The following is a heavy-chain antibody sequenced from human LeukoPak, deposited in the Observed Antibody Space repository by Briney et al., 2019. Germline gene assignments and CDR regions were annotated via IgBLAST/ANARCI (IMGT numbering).Heavy chain of an antibody. J-gene: IGHJ4*02. CDR1: GFTFSSYE. V-gene: IGHV3-48*03. CDR3: ARRAGAYSHPYDY. CDR2: ISSSGSTI. Sequence: GGSLRLSCAASGFTFSSYEMNWVRQAPGKGLEWVSYISSSGSTIYYADSVKGRFTISRDNAKNSLYLQMNSLRAEDMALYYCARRAGAYSHPYDYWGQGTLVIVSS. D-gene: IGHD4/OR15-4a*01.